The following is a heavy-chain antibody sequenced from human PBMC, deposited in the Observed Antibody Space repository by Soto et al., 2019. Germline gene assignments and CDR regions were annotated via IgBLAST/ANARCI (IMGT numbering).Heavy chain of an antibody. CDR1: GGSISRYY. J-gene: IGHJ6*02. D-gene: IGHD3-3*01. Sequence: TSETLSLTCTVSGGSISRYYWSWIRQPPGKGLEWIGYIYYSGSTNYNPSLKSRVTISVDTSKNQFSLKLSSVTAADTAVYYCARETVRTIFGVVKRYMDVWGQGTTVTVSS. CDR3: ARETVRTIFGVVKRYMDV. V-gene: IGHV4-59*01. CDR2: IYYSGST.